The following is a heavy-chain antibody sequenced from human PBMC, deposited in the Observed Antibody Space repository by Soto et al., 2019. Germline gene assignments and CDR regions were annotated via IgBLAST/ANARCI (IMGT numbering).Heavy chain of an antibody. V-gene: IGHV3-13*01. CDR2: ISTAGDT. CDR3: ARGGDRFDGMDV. Sequence: AASGFGFNGYDMHWVRQAPGKNLEWVAAISTAGDTYYLGSVKGRFTISREDAKNSLSLQMNSLRVGDTAVYYCARGGDRFDGMDVWGQGTTGTVSS. J-gene: IGHJ6*02. D-gene: IGHD3-16*01. CDR1: GFGFNGYD.